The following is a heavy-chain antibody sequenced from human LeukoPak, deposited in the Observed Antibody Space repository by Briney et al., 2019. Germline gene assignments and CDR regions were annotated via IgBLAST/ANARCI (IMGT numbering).Heavy chain of an antibody. CDR3: ARDNYDSSGYPDY. CDR2: IYSGGST. CDR1: GFTVSSNY. D-gene: IGHD3-22*01. J-gene: IGHJ4*02. V-gene: IGHV3-53*01. Sequence: PGGSLRLSCAASGFTVSSNYMSWVRQAPGKGLEWVSVIYSGGSTYYADSVRSRFTISRDNAKNSLYLQMNSLRAEDTAVYYCARDNYDSSGYPDYWGQGTLVTVSS.